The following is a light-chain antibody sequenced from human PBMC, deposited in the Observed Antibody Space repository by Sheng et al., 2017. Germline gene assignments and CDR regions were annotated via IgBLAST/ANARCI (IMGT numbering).Light chain of an antibody. CDR1: QSIHSW. CDR3: QQYHVYPLT. CDR2: QAS. Sequence: DIQMTQSPSTLSASVGDRVTITCRASQSIHSWLAWYQQKPGKAPKLLIYQASSLESGVPSGFSGSGSGTEFTLTISSLQPDDSATYYCQQYHVYPLTFGGGTKVEIK. J-gene: IGKJ4*01. V-gene: IGKV1-5*03.